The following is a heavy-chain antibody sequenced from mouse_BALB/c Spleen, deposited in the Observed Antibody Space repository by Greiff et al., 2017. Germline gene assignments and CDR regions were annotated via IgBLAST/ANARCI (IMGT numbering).Heavy chain of an antibody. CDR2: INPSTGYT. CDR3: ASPYYGYAMDY. Sequence: QVQLQQSGAELAKPGASVKMSCKASGYTFTSYWMHWVKQRPGQGLEWIGYINPSTGYTEYNQKFKDKATLTADKSSSTAYMQLSSLTSEDSAVYYCASPYYGYAMDYWGQGTSVTVSS. CDR1: GYTFTSYW. D-gene: IGHD1-1*01. J-gene: IGHJ4*01. V-gene: IGHV1-7*01.